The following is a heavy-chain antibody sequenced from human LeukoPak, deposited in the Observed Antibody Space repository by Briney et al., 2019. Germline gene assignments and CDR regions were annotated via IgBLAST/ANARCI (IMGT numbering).Heavy chain of an antibody. J-gene: IGHJ3*02. Sequence: GASVKVSCKASGYTFTGYYIHWVRQAPGQGLEWMGWINPNSGGTNYAQNFQGRVTMTRDTSISTAYMELSSLKSDDTAVYYCARDRNSGSSLDIWGQGTMLTVSS. V-gene: IGHV1-2*02. CDR3: ARDRNSGSSLDI. CDR2: INPNSGGT. D-gene: IGHD6-6*01. CDR1: GYTFTGYY.